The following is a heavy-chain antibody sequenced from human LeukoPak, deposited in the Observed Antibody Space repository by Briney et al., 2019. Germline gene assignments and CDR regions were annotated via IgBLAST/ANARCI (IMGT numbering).Heavy chain of an antibody. Sequence: KSGGSLRLSCAASRFTLSSYSMNWVRQAPGKGLEWVSSISSSGSYIYYADSVKGRFTISRDNAKNSLYLQMNSLRAEDTAFYYCARDLRTGYTYGYPLDYWGQGTLVTVSS. CDR2: ISSSGSYI. CDR3: ARDLRTGYTYGYPLDY. J-gene: IGHJ4*02. D-gene: IGHD5-18*01. V-gene: IGHV3-21*01. CDR1: RFTLSSYS.